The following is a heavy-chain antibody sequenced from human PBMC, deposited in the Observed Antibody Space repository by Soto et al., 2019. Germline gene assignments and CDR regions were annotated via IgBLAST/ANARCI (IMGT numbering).Heavy chain of an antibody. D-gene: IGHD2-8*02. CDR2: LSAGGST. Sequence: GGSLRLSCSASGFTINSPAMSWVRQAPGKGLEWVSTLSAGGSTYYADSVKGRFTTTRDTSKNTLYLQLDSLKAEDTAVYYCAKDRGSGGIVNGKPDAWGPGSLETV. J-gene: IGHJ4*02. CDR1: GFTINSPA. V-gene: IGHV3-23*01. CDR3: AKDRGSGGIVNGKPDA.